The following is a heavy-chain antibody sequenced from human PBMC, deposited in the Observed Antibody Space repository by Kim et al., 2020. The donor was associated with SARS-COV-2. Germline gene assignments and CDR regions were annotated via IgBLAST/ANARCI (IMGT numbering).Heavy chain of an antibody. Sequence: ASVKVSCKASGYTFTSYWIHWVRQAPGQGLEWMGMINPSSANTRYAQSFQGRVTTTSDTSTSTASMELSSLTSEDTAVHYCSRAWDQNFDFWGQGTLVTV. D-gene: IGHD1-26*01. J-gene: IGHJ4*02. V-gene: IGHV1-46*01. CDR3: SRAWDQNFDF. CDR1: GYTFTSYW. CDR2: INPSSANT.